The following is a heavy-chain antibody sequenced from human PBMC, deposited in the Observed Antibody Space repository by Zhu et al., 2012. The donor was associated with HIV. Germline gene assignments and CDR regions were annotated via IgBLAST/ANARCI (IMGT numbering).Heavy chain of an antibody. Sequence: QVQLQESGPGLVKPSQTLSLTCTVSGGSISSGDYYWSWIRQPPGKGLEWIGYIYYSGSTYYNPSLKSRVTISVDTSKNQFPLKLSSVTAADTAVYYCARTTSSSPNHDAFDIWGQGTMVTVSS. D-gene: IGHD6-13*01. CDR2: IYYSGST. J-gene: IGHJ3*02. CDR1: GGSISSGDYY. V-gene: IGHV4-30-4*08. CDR3: ARTTSSSPNHDAFDI.